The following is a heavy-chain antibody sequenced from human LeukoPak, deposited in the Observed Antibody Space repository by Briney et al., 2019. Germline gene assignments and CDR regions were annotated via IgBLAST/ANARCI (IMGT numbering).Heavy chain of an antibody. V-gene: IGHV4-4*02. D-gene: IGHD5-24*01. CDR1: GGSISSSNW. CDR2: IYYRGST. CDR3: ARVGDGYNYFPYYYMDF. J-gene: IGHJ6*03. Sequence: PSGTLSLTCAVSGGSISSSNWWSWVRQPPGKGLEWIGNIYYRGSTNYNPSLNSRVIMSVDTTNNQFSLRLSSVTAADTAIYYCARVGDGYNYFPYYYMDFWGKGTTVIVSS.